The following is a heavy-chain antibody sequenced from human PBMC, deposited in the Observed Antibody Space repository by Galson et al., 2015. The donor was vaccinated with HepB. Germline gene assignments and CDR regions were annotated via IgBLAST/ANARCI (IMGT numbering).Heavy chain of an antibody. V-gene: IGHV5-51*01. D-gene: IGHD6-19*01. CDR1: GYSFTSYW. Sequence: QSGAEVKKPGESLKISCKGSGYSFTSYWIGWVRQMPGKGLEWMGIIYPGDSDTRYSPSFQGQVTISADKSISTAYLQWSSLKASDTAMYYCARRKAVAGTDYYGMDVWGQGTTVTVSS. J-gene: IGHJ6*02. CDR3: ARRKAVAGTDYYGMDV. CDR2: IYPGDSDT.